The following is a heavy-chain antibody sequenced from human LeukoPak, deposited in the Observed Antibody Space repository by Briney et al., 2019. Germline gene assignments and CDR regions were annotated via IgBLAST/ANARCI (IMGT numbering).Heavy chain of an antibody. CDR1: GFTVSGNF. CDR2: INSGGTT. CDR3: ARHAGSD. V-gene: IGHV3-66*04. Sequence: GVSLRLSCAASGFTVSGNFMSWVRQAPGKGLEWVSVINSGGTTYYADSVKGRFTISRDNSKNTLYLQMDSLRAEDTAVYYCARHAGSDWGQGTLVTVSS. D-gene: IGHD1-14*01. J-gene: IGHJ4*02.